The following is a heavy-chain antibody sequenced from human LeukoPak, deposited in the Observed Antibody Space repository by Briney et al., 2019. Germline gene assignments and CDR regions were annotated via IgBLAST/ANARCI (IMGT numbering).Heavy chain of an antibody. CDR3: ARALGYCSSTSCYIDY. D-gene: IGHD2-2*02. CDR1: GGSSSGYY. V-gene: IGHV4-34*01. CDR2: INHSGST. J-gene: IGHJ4*02. Sequence: SETLSLTCAVYGGSSSGYYWSWIRHPPGKGLEWIGEINHSGSTNYNPSLKSRVTISVDTSKNQFSLKLSSVTAADTAVYYCARALGYCSSTSCYIDYWGQGTLVTVSS.